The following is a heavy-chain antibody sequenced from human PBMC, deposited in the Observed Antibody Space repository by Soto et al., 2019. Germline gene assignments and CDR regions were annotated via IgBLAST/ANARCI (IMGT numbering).Heavy chain of an antibody. CDR1: GGSISSGGYY. J-gene: IGHJ4*02. CDR3: AKSHPVGSWYFDY. V-gene: IGHV4-31*03. CDR2: IYYSGST. Sequence: QVQLQESGPGLVKPSQTLSLTCTVSGGSISSGGYYWSWIRQHPGKGLEWIGYIYYSGSTYYNPSLMSRVXXSXDXXKNQFSLKLSSVTAADTAVYYCAKSHPVGSWYFDYWGQGTLVTVSS. D-gene: IGHD6-13*01.